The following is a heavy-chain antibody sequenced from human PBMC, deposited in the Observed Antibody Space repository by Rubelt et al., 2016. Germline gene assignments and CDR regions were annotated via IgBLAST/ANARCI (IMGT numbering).Heavy chain of an antibody. CDR3: ARAPQVYCSYGLEV. V-gene: IGHV3-23*01. D-gene: IGHD5/OR15-5a*01. CDR2: VSGSGGIT. Sequence: GGSLRLSCAASGLTFSIYAMNWVRQAPGKGLEWVSVVSGSGGITYYADSVKGRCTISRDNAKNSLFLQMSSLRAEDTAVYYCARAPQVYCSYGLEVWGQGTTVTVSS. J-gene: IGHJ6*02. CDR1: GLTFSIYA.